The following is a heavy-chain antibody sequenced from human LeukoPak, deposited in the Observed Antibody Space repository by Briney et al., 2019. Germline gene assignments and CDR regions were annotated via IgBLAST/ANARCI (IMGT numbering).Heavy chain of an antibody. Sequence: PGRSLRLSCSVSGFTFSSHAMHWVRQAPGKGLEWVAVISYDGSNKYYADSVKGRFTISRDNSKNTLYLQMNSLRAEDTAVYYCARPLAVAGRHYYGMDVWGQGTTVTVSS. J-gene: IGHJ6*02. CDR2: ISYDGSNK. D-gene: IGHD6-19*01. CDR3: ARPLAVAGRHYYGMDV. V-gene: IGHV3-30-3*01. CDR1: GFTFSSHA.